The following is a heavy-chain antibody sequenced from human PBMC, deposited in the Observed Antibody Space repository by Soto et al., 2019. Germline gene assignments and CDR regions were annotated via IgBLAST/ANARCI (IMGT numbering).Heavy chain of an antibody. V-gene: IGHV3-30*18. CDR3: AKDHYDSSGPLDY. J-gene: IGHJ4*02. D-gene: IGHD3-22*01. CDR2: ISYDGSNK. CDR1: GFTFSSYG. Sequence: PGGSLRLSCAASGFTFSSYGMHWVRQAPGKGLEWVAVISYDGSNKYYADSVKGRFTISRDNSKNTLYLQMNSLRAEDTAVYYCAKDHYDSSGPLDYWGQGTLVTVSS.